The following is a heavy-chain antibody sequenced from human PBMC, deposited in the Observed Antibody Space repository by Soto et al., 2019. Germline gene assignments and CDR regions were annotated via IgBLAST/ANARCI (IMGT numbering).Heavy chain of an antibody. V-gene: IGHV4-31*03. D-gene: IGHD3-10*01. CDR1: GGSISSGGYY. J-gene: IGHJ5*02. CDR3: ARDTGGRITMVRGGLDP. CDR2: IYYSGST. Sequence: QVQLQESGPGLVKPSQTLSLTCTVSGGSISSGGYYWSWIRQHPGKGLEWIGYIYYSGSTYYNPSLQSRVTISVDTSKNQFSLKLSSVTAADTAVYYCARDTGGRITMVRGGLDPWGQGTLVTVSS.